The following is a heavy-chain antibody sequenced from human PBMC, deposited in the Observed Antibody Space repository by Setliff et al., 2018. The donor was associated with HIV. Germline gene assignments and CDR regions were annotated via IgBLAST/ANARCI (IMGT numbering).Heavy chain of an antibody. CDR1: GYNINDGFH. Sequence: SETLSLTCLVFGYNINDGFHWGWIRQSPRKGLEWLGSIYNSGHASYNPSRWSRVTMSVDTSKNQFSLRLTSVTAADAAIYYCARVKAYFFYMDTWGKGTTVTVSS. V-gene: IGHV4-38-2*01. CDR3: ARVKAYFFYMDT. J-gene: IGHJ6*03. D-gene: IGHD3-16*01. CDR2: IYNSGHA.